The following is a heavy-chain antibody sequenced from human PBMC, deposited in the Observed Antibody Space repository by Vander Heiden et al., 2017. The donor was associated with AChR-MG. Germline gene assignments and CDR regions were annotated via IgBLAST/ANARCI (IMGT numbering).Heavy chain of an antibody. Sequence: QVQLQESGPGLVKPSQTLSLTCTLSGCSISSGGYYWRWSRQHPGKGLEWIGYIYYSGRTYYNPSLKSRVTISVDTSKNQFSLKLSSVTAADTAVYYCARVGVYLSFDYWGQGTLVTVSS. J-gene: IGHJ4*02. V-gene: IGHV4-31*03. CDR3: ARVGVYLSFDY. D-gene: IGHD3-16*02. CDR2: IYYSGRT. CDR1: GCSISSGGYY.